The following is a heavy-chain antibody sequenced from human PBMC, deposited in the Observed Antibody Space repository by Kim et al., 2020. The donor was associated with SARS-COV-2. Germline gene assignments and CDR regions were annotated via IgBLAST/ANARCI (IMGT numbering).Heavy chain of an antibody. CDR3: ASSGYYYDAFDI. CDR2: IYHSGST. V-gene: IGHV4-4*02. CDR1: GGSISSSNW. Sequence: SETLSLTCAVSGGSISSSNWWSWVRQPPGKGLEWIGEIYHSGSTNYNPSLKSRVTISVDKSKNQFSLKLSSVTAADTAVYYCASSGYYYDAFDIWGQGTMVTVSS. J-gene: IGHJ3*02. D-gene: IGHD3-22*01.